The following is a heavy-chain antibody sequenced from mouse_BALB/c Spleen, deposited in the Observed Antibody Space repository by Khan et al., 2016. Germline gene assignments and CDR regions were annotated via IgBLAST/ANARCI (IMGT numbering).Heavy chain of an antibody. Sequence: QIQLVQSGPELKKPGETVKISCKASGYTFTNYGMNWVKQAPGKGLKWMGWINTNTGEPTYAEEFKGRFAFSLETSASTAYLQINNLKNEDTATYFCAADYYGSNWFAYGGQGTLVTVSA. J-gene: IGHJ3*01. CDR1: GYTFTNYG. D-gene: IGHD1-1*01. CDR3: AADYYGSNWFAY. V-gene: IGHV9-3*02. CDR2: INTNTGEP.